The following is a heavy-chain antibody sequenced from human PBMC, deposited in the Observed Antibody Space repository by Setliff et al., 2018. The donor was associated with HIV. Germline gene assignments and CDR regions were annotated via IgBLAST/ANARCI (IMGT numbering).Heavy chain of an antibody. V-gene: IGHV3-66*01. CDR1: GFSVSSSY. D-gene: IGHD3-3*01. CDR3: AKAGVEWLFHTGYYYYMDV. CDR2: IYRDGTT. J-gene: IGHJ6*03. Sequence: PGGSLRLSCAASGFSVSSSYMGWVRQAPGKGLAYVSVIYRDGTTFYADSVKGRFTLSRDNSKNTVYLQMNSLRAEDTAVYYCAKAGVEWLFHTGYYYYMDVWGKGTTVTVSS.